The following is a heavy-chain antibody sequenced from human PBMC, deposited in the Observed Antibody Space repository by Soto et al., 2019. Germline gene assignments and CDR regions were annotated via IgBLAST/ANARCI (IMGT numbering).Heavy chain of an antibody. V-gene: IGHV6-1*01. CDR2: TYYRSKWYN. CDR1: GDSVSSNSAA. J-gene: IGHJ5*02. CDR3: ARETTYYDFWSALQPYNWFDT. Sequence: SQTLSLTCAISGDSVSSNSAAWNWIRQSPSRGLEWLGRTYYRSKWYNDYAVSVKSRITINPDTSKNQFSLQLNSVTPEDTAVYYCARETTYYDFWSALQPYNWFDTWGQGTLVTVSS. D-gene: IGHD3-3*01.